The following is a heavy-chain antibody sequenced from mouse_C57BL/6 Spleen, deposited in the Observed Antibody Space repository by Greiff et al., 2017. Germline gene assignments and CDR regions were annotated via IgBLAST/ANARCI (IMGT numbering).Heavy chain of an antibody. V-gene: IGHV2-9-1*01. Sequence: VKLVESGPGLVAPSQSLSITCTVSGFSLTSYAISWVRQPPGKGLEWLGVIWTGGGTNYNSALKSSLSISKDNSKSHVFLKMSSLQTDDTARYYCARTSSGYYAMDYWGQGTSVTVSS. CDR2: IWTGGGT. CDR1: GFSLTSYA. D-gene: IGHD3-2*02. CDR3: ARTSSGYYAMDY. J-gene: IGHJ4*01.